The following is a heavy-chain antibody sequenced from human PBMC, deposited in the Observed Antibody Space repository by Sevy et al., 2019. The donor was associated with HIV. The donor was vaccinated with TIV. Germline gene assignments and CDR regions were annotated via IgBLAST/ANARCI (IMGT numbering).Heavy chain of an antibody. CDR1: GFTFSSYA. CDR2: ISGSGGST. Sequence: GGSVRLSCAASGFTFSSYAMSWVRQAPGKGLEWVSAISGSGGSTYYADSVKGRFTISRDNSKNTLYLQMNSLRAEDTAVYYCAKEGTTMVRGVIIKPDNWFDPWGQGTLVTVSS. V-gene: IGHV3-23*01. J-gene: IGHJ5*02. D-gene: IGHD3-10*01. CDR3: AKEGTTMVRGVIIKPDNWFDP.